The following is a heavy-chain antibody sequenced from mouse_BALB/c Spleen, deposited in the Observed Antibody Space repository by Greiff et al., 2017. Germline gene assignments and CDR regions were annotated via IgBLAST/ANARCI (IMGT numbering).Heavy chain of an antibody. Sequence: EVHLVESGGGLVKPGGSLKLSCAASGFTFSSYAMSWVRQTPEKRLEWVASISSGGSTYYPDSVKGRFTISRDNARNILYLQMSSLRSEDTAMYYCARGYYDYDGAWFAYWGQGTLVTVSA. J-gene: IGHJ3*01. CDR2: ISSGGST. CDR3: ARGYYDYDGAWFAY. CDR1: GFTFSSYA. D-gene: IGHD2-4*01. V-gene: IGHV5-6-5*01.